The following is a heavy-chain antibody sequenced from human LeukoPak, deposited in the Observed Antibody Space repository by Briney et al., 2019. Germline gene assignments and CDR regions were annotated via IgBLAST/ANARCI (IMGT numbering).Heavy chain of an antibody. CDR3: AKGGGWLYYFDY. CDR2: ISDSGGST. J-gene: IGHJ4*02. Sequence: GGSLRLSCAASGFTFSTFAMNWVRQAPGKGLEWVSAISDSGGSTYYADSVKGRFTISRDNSKNTLYLQMNSLRAEDTAVYYCAKGGGWLYYFDYWGQGTLVTVSS. CDR1: GFTFSTFA. V-gene: IGHV3-23*01. D-gene: IGHD6-19*01.